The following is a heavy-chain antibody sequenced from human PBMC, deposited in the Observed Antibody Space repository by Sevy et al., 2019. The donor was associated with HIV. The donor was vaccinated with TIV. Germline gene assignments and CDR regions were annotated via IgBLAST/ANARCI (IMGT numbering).Heavy chain of an antibody. J-gene: IGHJ5*02. V-gene: IGHV4-39*01. CDR3: ARHAKYYDILTGYSIHPNNWFDP. Sequence: SETLSLTCTVSGGSISSSSYYWGWIRQPPGKGLEWIGSIYYSGSTYYNPSLKSRITMSVDTSKNKFYLKLSYVIAADTAVYYCARHAKYYDILTGYSIHPNNWFDPWGQGTLVTVSS. D-gene: IGHD3-9*01. CDR2: IYYSGST. CDR1: GGSISSSSYY.